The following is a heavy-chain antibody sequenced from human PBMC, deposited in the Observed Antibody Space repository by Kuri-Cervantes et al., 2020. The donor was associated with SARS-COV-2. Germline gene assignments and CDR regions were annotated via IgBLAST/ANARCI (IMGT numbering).Heavy chain of an antibody. D-gene: IGHD3-10*02. V-gene: IGHV1-8*02. J-gene: IGHJ6*02. CDR3: ARVFTGMDV. CDR2: MNPNSGNT. Sequence: ASVKVSCKASGYTFTSYAMNWVRQAPGQGLEWMGWMNPNSGNTGYAQKFQGRVTMTTDTSTSTAYMELRSLRSDDTAVYYCARVFTGMDVWGQGTTVTVSS. CDR1: GYTFTSYA.